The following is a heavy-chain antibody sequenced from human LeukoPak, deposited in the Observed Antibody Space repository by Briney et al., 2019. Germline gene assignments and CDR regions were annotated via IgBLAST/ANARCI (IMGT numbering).Heavy chain of an antibody. D-gene: IGHD5-18*01. CDR1: GGSLSSYY. J-gene: IGHJ6*03. Sequence: SETLSLTCTVSGGSLSSYYWSWIRQPPGKGLEWIGYIYYSGSTNYNPSLKSRVTISVDTSKNHFSLKLSSVTAADTAVYYCARTTEGGYTYDYFYYYYMDVWGKGTTVTISS. V-gene: IGHV4-59*01. CDR3: ARTTEGGYTYDYFYYYYMDV. CDR2: IYYSGST.